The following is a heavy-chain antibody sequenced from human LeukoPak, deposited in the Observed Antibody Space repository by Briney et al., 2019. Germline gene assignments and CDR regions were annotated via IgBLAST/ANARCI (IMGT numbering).Heavy chain of an antibody. Sequence: GGTLRLSCAASGFTFRNYGMSWVRQAPGKGLDWVSAISGSGGSTHYAGSVKGRFTISRDNSKNTLYLQMNSLGAEDTAVYYCAKGGIAVAGTSFYYCMDVWGKGTTVTISS. D-gene: IGHD6-19*01. CDR2: ISGSGGST. J-gene: IGHJ6*03. CDR3: AKGGIAVAGTSFYYCMDV. CDR1: GFTFRNYG. V-gene: IGHV3-23*01.